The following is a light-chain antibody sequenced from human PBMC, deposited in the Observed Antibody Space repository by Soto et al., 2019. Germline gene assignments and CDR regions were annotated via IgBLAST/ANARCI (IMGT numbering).Light chain of an antibody. CDR1: SSDVRAYNW. V-gene: IGLV2-11*01. Sequence: QSALTQPRSVSGSPGQSVTISCAGTSSDVRAYNWVSWYQQHPGKVPKLIIYDVTRRPSGVPDRFSGSKSGNTASLTISGLQADDEADYYCCSYAGSYTLVFGGGTKLTVL. J-gene: IGLJ3*02. CDR3: CSYAGSYTLV. CDR2: DVT.